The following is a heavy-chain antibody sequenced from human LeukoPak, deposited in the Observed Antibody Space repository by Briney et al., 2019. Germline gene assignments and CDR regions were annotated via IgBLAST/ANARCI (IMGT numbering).Heavy chain of an antibody. CDR3: ARRRAQSSGPSFYYFYMDV. J-gene: IGHJ6*03. V-gene: IGHV4-59*01. Sequence: SETLSLTCTVSGGSISSYYWSWIRQPPGKRLEWIGYIYYSGSTNYNPSLKSRVTISVDTSKNQLSLNLRFVTAADTALYFCARRRAQSSGPSFYYFYMDVWGKGTTVTVSS. CDR1: GGSISSYY. CDR2: IYYSGST. D-gene: IGHD1-26*01.